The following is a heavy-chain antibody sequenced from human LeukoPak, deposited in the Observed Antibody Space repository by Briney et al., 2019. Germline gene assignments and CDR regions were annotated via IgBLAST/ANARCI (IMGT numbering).Heavy chain of an antibody. CDR2: INHSGST. CDR3: ARGRGSGPICYGMDV. D-gene: IGHD2-15*01. Sequence: SETLSLTCAVYGGSFSGYYWSWIRQPPGKGLEWIGEINHSGSTNYNPSLKSRVTMSVDTSKNQFSLKLSSVTAADTAVYYCARGRGSGPICYGMDVWGQGTTVTVSS. CDR1: GGSFSGYY. J-gene: IGHJ6*02. V-gene: IGHV4-34*01.